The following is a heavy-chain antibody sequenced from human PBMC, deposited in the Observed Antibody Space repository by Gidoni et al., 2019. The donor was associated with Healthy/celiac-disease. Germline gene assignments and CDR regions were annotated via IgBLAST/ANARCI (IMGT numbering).Heavy chain of an antibody. CDR1: GFTLSSYA. J-gene: IGHJ2*01. V-gene: IGHV3-23*01. Sequence: EVQLLASGGGLVQPGGSLRLSCLAPGFTLSSYAMSWVRQALGKGLEWVSATRGSGGSTDYTDSVKGRFTISKDNAKNTLYLQMSSVRAEDRGVYYCAGMTIFGVGTPGHDWYFDLWGHGTLVTVSS. D-gene: IGHD3-3*01. CDR2: TRGSGGST. CDR3: AGMTIFGVGTPGHDWYFDL.